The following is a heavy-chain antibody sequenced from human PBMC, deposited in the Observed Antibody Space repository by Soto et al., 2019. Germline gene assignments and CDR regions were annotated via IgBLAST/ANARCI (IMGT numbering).Heavy chain of an antibody. D-gene: IGHD2-15*01. J-gene: IGHJ5*02. Sequence: GGSLRLSCAVSGFTFSSHSMNWVRQAPGKGLEWVSSITTSSESKYHTDSVKGRFTLSRDNAKNSLYLQMMSLTAEDTAIYYCVRGGGGGLFDPWGQGTMVTVSS. CDR3: VRGGGGGLFDP. CDR2: ITTSSESK. V-gene: IGHV3-21*01. CDR1: GFTFSSHS.